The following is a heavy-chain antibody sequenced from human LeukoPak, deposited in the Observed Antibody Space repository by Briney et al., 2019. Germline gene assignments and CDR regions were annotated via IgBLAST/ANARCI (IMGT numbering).Heavy chain of an antibody. D-gene: IGHD6-6*01. J-gene: IGHJ5*02. Sequence: PSETLSLTCAVYGGSFSGYYWSWIRQPPGKGLEWIGEINHSGSTNYNPSLKSRVTISVNTSKNQFSLKLSSVTAADTAVYYCARLKGIAARPSSNWFDPWGQGTLVTVSS. V-gene: IGHV4-34*01. CDR3: ARLKGIAARPSSNWFDP. CDR2: INHSGST. CDR1: GGSFSGYY.